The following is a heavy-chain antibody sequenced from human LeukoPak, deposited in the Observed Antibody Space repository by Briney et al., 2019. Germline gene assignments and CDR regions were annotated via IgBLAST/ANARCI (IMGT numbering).Heavy chain of an antibody. Sequence: PSETLSLTCTVSGGSISSYYWSWIRQPAGKGLEWIGRIYTSGSTNYNPSLKSRVTMSVDTSKNQFSLKLSSVTAADTAVYYCARDLFGYYDSSGPLDYWGQGTLVTVSS. J-gene: IGHJ4*02. D-gene: IGHD3-22*01. CDR2: IYTSGST. CDR3: ARDLFGYYDSSGPLDY. V-gene: IGHV4-4*07. CDR1: GGSISSYY.